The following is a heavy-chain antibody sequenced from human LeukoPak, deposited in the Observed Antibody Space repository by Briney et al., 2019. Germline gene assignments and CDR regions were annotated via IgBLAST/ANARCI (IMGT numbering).Heavy chain of an antibody. CDR3: AKSGGYGLIDY. CDR1: GASISGSGYY. J-gene: IGHJ4*02. V-gene: IGHV4-39*01. CDR2: IYSSGST. D-gene: IGHD1-26*01. Sequence: PSETLSLTCTVSGASISGSGYYWGWIRQPPGKGLEWIGSIYSSGSTYYNASLQSRVTISIETSRNQISLRLNSVTAADTAMYYCAKSGGYGLIDYWGQGTLVTVSS.